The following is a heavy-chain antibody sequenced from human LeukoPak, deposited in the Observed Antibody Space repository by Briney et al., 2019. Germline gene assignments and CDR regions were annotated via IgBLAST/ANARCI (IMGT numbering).Heavy chain of an antibody. CDR2: IYYSGST. J-gene: IGHJ6*04. V-gene: IGHV4-31*03. CDR3: ARGGDYGGYYYYYGMDV. D-gene: IGHD4-17*01. Sequence: SQTLSLTCTVSGGSISSGGYYWSWIRQHPGKGLEWIGYIYYSGSTYYNPSLKSRVTISVDTSKNQFSLKLSSVTAADTAVYYCARGGDYGGYYYYYGMDVWGKGTTVTVPS. CDR1: GGSISSGGYY.